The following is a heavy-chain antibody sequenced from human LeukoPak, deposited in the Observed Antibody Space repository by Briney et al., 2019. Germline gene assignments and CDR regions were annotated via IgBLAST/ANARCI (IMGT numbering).Heavy chain of an antibody. CDR1: GGTFSRYA. CDR2: IIPIFGTA. V-gene: IGHV1-69*05. J-gene: IGHJ6*03. CDR3: ARGLARAGRQCYYYYMDV. Sequence: ASVKVSCKASGGTFSRYAISWVRQAPGQGLEWMGGIIPIFGTANNAQKFQGRVTITTDESTSTAYMELSSLRSEDTAVYYCARGLARAGRQCYYYYMDVWGKGTTVTVSS. D-gene: IGHD6-13*01.